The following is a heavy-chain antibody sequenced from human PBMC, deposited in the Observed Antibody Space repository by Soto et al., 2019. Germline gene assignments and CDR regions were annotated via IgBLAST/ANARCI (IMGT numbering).Heavy chain of an antibody. CDR3: TTGLSNGYYNFDF. V-gene: IGHV3-15*01. D-gene: IGHD3-22*01. CDR1: RFTFRDAW. CDR2: IKREIDGGTT. Sequence: EGQLVESGGDLVKPGGSLRLSCAASRFTFRDAWMSWVRQAPGKGLEWVGRIKREIDGGTTDYAAPVKGRFTISRDDSENTLYLQMNNLSPENTAVYYCTTGLSNGYYNFDFWGRGTLVTVSS. J-gene: IGHJ4*02.